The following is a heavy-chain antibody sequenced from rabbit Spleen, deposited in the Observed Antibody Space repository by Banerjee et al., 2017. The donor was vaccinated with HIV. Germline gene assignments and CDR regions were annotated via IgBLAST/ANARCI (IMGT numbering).Heavy chain of an antibody. CDR3: ARDAGSGAYIDGVFNL. V-gene: IGHV1S40*01. Sequence: QSLEESGGDLVKPGASLTLTCTASGVSFTNNYYMCWVRQAPGKGLEWIACIDTGSSGFTYFASWAKGRFTISKTSSTTVTLQMTSLTVADTATYFCARDAGSGAYIDGVFNLWGQGTLVTVS. CDR2: IDTGSSGFT. J-gene: IGHJ4*01. D-gene: IGHD8-1*01. CDR1: GVSFTNNYY.